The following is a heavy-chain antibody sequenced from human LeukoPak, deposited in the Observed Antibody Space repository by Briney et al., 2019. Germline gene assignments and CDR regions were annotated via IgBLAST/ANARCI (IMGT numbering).Heavy chain of an antibody. J-gene: IGHJ2*01. V-gene: IGHV4-34*01. CDR2: INLSGGA. D-gene: IGHD3-3*01. CDR1: GGSFSGYY. Sequence: PPETLSLTCAVYGGSFSGYYWSWIRQPPGKGLEWSGDINLSGGAHYNPPPTSRVTISVDTSKNQFSLRLSPVTAADTVVYYCPRVTKSLGLRVRPAYFDLWGRGTLVTVSS. CDR3: PRVTKSLGLRVRPAYFDL.